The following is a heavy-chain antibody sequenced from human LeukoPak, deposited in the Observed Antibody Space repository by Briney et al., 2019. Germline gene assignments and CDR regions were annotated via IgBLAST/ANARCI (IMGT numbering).Heavy chain of an antibody. Sequence: PGGSLRLSCAASGFTFSSYGMSWVRQAPGKGLEWVSSISATGGKIYYADSVKGRFTISRDNSRSTLYLEMNSLRGDDTAVYYCAKGSCSRTSSSGSLAYYYIMDVWGQGTTVTVSS. CDR1: GFTFSSYG. V-gene: IGHV3-23*01. J-gene: IGHJ6*02. CDR3: AKGSCSRTSSSGSLAYYYIMDV. CDR2: ISATGGKI. D-gene: IGHD6-25*01.